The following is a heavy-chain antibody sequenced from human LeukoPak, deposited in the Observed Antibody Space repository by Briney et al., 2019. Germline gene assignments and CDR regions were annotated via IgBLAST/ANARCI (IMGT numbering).Heavy chain of an antibody. V-gene: IGHV1-2*02. J-gene: IGHJ4*02. CDR3: ARDLYDSSGEDY. CDR2: INPNSGGT. CDR1: GYTFTGYY. Sequence: GASVKVSCKASGYTFTGYYMHWVRQAPGQGLEWMGWINPNSGGTNYAQKLQGRVTMTRDTSISTAYMELSRLRSDDTAVYYCARDLYDSSGEDYWGQGTLVTVSS. D-gene: IGHD3-22*01.